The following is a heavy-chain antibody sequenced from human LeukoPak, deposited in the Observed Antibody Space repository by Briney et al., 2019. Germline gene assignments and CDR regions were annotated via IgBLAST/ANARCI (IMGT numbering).Heavy chain of an antibody. Sequence: WVKVSCKASGGTFSSYAISWVRQAPGQGLEWMGGIIPIFGTANYAQKFQGRATITTDESTSTAYMELSSLRSEDTAVYYCARDAQYYDFWSGYYTNWFDPWGRGTLVTVSS. J-gene: IGHJ5*02. CDR1: GGTFSSYA. V-gene: IGHV1-69*05. CDR3: ARDAQYYDFWSGYYTNWFDP. CDR2: IIPIFGTA. D-gene: IGHD3-3*01.